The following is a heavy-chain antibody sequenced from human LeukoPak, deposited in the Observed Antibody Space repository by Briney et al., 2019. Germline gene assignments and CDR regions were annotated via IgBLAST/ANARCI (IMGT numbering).Heavy chain of an antibody. D-gene: IGHD6-19*01. CDR1: GGSISSGSYY. J-gene: IGHJ4*02. Sequence: SQTLSLTCTVSGGSISSGSYYWSWIRQPAGKGLEWIGRIYTSGSTNYNPSLKSRVTISVDTSKNQFSLKLSSVTAADTAVYYCGRSRAGYFDYWGQGTLVTVSS. CDR3: GRSRAGYFDY. V-gene: IGHV4-61*02. CDR2: IYTSGST.